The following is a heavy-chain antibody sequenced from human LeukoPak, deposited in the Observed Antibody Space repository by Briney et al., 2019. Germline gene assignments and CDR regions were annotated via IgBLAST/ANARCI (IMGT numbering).Heavy chain of an antibody. CDR2: INAAGMSS. D-gene: IGHD4-11*01. CDR1: GFSFELHW. J-gene: IGHJ3*02. V-gene: IGHV3-74*01. Sequence: GGSLRLSCAASGFSFELHWMHWVRQAPGKGLVWVSRINAAGMSSDYADSAKGRFTISRDNANNMLYLQIHSLGAEDTAVYYCARAYSDVGDAFDIWGQGTMVTVSS. CDR3: ARAYSDVGDAFDI.